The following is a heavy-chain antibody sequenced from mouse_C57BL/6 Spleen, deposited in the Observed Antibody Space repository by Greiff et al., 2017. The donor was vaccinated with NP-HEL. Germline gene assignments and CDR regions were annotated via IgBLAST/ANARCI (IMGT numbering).Heavy chain of an antibody. CDR2: VYPYNGGT. J-gene: IGHJ2*01. D-gene: IGHD1-1*01. V-gene: IGHV1-36*01. CDR3: AREEARYYGSSYEGYLDD. CDR1: GFTFTDYC. Sequence: EVQLQESGPVLVKPGPSVKISCKASGFTFTDYCMHWVKQSPGQGLEWIGLVYPYNGGTSYNQKFKGKATLTVDTSSSTAYMELHSLTSEDSAVYSCAREEARYYGSSYEGYLDDGGKGTTLTASS.